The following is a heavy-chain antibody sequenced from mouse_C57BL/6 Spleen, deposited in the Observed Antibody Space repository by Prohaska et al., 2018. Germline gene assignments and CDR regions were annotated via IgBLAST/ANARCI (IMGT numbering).Heavy chain of an antibody. V-gene: IGHV1-15*01. Sequence: QVQLQQSGAELVRPGASVTLSCKASGYTFTDYEMHWVKQTPVHGLEWIGAIDPETGGTDYNQKFKGNAIRSAVNSSSRAYMEHRGLTSERSAVYYCPRGHWDRPDYWGLRPTLSVSS. CDR3: PRGHWDRPDY. J-gene: IGHJ2*01. CDR2: IDPETGGT. D-gene: IGHD4-1*01. CDR1: GYTFTDYE.